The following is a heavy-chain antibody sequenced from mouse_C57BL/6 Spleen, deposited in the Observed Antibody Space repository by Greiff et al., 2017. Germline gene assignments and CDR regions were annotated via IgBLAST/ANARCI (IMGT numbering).Heavy chain of an antibody. CDR2: IYPRSGNT. CDR3: ARVYGSSPYFDY. J-gene: IGHJ2*01. Sequence: VQLQQSGAELARPGASVKLSCKASGYTFTSYGISWVKQRTGQGLEWIGEIYPRSGNTYYNEKFKGKATLTADKSSSTAYMELRSLTSEDSAVYFCARVYGSSPYFDYWGQGTTLTVSS. D-gene: IGHD1-1*01. CDR1: GYTFTSYG. V-gene: IGHV1-81*01.